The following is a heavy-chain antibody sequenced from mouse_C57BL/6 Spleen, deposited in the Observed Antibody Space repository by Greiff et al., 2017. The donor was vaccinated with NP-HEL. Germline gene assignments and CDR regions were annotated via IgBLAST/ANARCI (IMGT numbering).Heavy chain of an antibody. Sequence: QVQLQQPGAELVRPGSSVKLSCKASGYTFTSYWMHWVKQRPIQGLEWIGNIDPSDSETHYNQKFKDKATLTVDKSSSTAYMQLSSLTSEDSAVYDCARRSDYYGSSYGYFDVWGTGTTVTVSS. CDR1: GYTFTSYW. V-gene: IGHV1-52*01. CDR3: ARRSDYYGSSYGYFDV. CDR2: IDPSDSET. D-gene: IGHD1-1*01. J-gene: IGHJ1*03.